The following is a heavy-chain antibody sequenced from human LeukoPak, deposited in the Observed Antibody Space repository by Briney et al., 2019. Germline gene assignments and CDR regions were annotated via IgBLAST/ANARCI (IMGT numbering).Heavy chain of an antibody. V-gene: IGHV1-69*05. J-gene: IGHJ3*02. CDR3: ARRDYYDSSGYYYGAFDI. CDR2: IIPIFGTA. D-gene: IGHD3-22*01. CDR1: GGTFSSYA. Sequence: ASVKVSCKASGGTFSSYAISWVRQAPGQGLEWMGRIIPIFGTANYAQKFQARVTITTDESTSTAYMELSSLRSEDTAVYYCARRDYYDSSGYYYGAFDIWGQGTMVTVSS.